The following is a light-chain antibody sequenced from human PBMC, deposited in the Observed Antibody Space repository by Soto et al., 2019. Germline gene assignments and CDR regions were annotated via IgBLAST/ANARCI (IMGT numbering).Light chain of an antibody. J-gene: IGKJ4*01. CDR2: GSS. V-gene: IGKV3-20*01. CDR1: QSVSRNY. CDR3: QQYGSSPLT. Sequence: EIVMTQSPATLSVSPGERATLSCRASQSVSRNYLAWYQHKPGQTPRLLIYGSSSRANGIPDRFSGSGSGTDFTLTISRLEPEDFAVYYCQQYGSSPLTFGGGTKVDIK.